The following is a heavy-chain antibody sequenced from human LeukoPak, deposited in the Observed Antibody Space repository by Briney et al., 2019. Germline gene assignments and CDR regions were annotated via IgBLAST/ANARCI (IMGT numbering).Heavy chain of an antibody. Sequence: SETLSLTCAVYGGSFSGYYWSWIRQPPGKGLEWIGEINHSGSTNYNPSLKSRVTISVDTSKNQFSLKVNSVTASDTAVYYCVRDRELYYWGQGILVTVSS. V-gene: IGHV4-34*01. CDR3: VRDRELYY. J-gene: IGHJ4*02. CDR2: INHSGST. D-gene: IGHD1-26*01. CDR1: GGSFSGYY.